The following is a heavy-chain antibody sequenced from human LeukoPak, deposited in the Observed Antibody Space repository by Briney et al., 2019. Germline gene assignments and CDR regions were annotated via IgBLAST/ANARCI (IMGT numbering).Heavy chain of an antibody. CDR3: ARRISCSGGSCYKTDDY. Sequence: SETLSLTCTVSGGSISTGSSYWGWIRQPPGKGLEGIGSIHYSGNTYYSPPLKSRVTISVDTSKNQFSLKLSSVTAADTAVYYCARRISCSGGSCYKTDDYWGQATLVTVSS. V-gene: IGHV4-39*01. J-gene: IGHJ4*02. CDR2: IHYSGNT. D-gene: IGHD2-15*01. CDR1: GGSISTGSSY.